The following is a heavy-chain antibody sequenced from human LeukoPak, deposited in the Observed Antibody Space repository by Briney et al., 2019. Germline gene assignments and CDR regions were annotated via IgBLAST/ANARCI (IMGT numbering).Heavy chain of an antibody. V-gene: IGHV3-30*02. CDR3: AKEVTYCSSSSCNDAFDV. J-gene: IGHJ3*01. CDR2: IRFDGSDE. CDR1: GFRFSTSG. Sequence: GGSLRLPCAASGFRFSTSGMHWVRQAPGKGLEWVSFIRFDGSDEDHGDSVKGRFTISRDNSKNTMYLQMNSLRAEDTAVYYCAKEVTYCSSSSCNDAFDVWGRGTMVIVSS. D-gene: IGHD2-2*01.